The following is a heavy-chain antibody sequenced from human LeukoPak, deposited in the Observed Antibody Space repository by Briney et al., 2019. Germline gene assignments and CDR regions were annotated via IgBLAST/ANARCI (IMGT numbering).Heavy chain of an antibody. D-gene: IGHD1-20*01. CDR2: ISAYNGNT. Sequence: ASVKVSCKASGYTFTSYGISWVRQAPGQGLEWMGWISAYNGNTNYAQKLQGRVTMTTDTSTSTAYMELRSLRSDDTAVYYCARDGRITGPLRGAFDIWGQGTMVTVSS. V-gene: IGHV1-18*01. CDR1: GYTFTSYG. J-gene: IGHJ3*02. CDR3: ARDGRITGPLRGAFDI.